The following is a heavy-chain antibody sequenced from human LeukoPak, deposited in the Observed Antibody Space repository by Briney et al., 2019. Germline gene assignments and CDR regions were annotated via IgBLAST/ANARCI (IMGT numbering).Heavy chain of an antibody. Sequence: GGSLRLSCAASGFTFSSYSMNWVRQAPGKGLEWVSYISSSSSTIYYADSVKGRFTISRDNAKNSLCLQMNSLRAEDTAVYYCARDSGRGYSYGYNYWGQGTLVTVSS. V-gene: IGHV3-48*01. CDR1: GFTFSSYS. CDR2: ISSSSSTI. CDR3: ARDSGRGYSYGYNY. D-gene: IGHD5-18*01. J-gene: IGHJ4*02.